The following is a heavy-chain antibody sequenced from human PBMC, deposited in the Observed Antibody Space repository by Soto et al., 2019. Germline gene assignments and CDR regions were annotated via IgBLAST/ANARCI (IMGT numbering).Heavy chain of an antibody. Sequence: QVQLQQWGAGLLKPSETLSLTCAVYGGSFSGYYWSWIRQPPGKGLEWIGEINHSGNTNYNPSLKSRVTISVDTSKNQFSLKLSSVTAADTAVYYCARVPTMVRGVISGDDYFDYWGQGTLVTVSS. V-gene: IGHV4-34*01. CDR3: ARVPTMVRGVISGDDYFDY. D-gene: IGHD3-10*01. CDR1: GGSFSGYY. CDR2: INHSGNT. J-gene: IGHJ4*02.